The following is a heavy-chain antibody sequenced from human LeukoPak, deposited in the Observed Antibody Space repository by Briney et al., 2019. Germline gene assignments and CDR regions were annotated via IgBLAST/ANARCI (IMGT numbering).Heavy chain of an antibody. D-gene: IGHD2-2*01. Sequence: GGSLRLSCAASGFTFSSYGMHWVRQAPGKGPEWVAFIRYDGSNKYYADSVKGRFTISRDNSKNTLYLQMNSLRAEDTAVYYCAKDLYCSSTSCSEASWGQGTLVTVSS. V-gene: IGHV3-30*02. J-gene: IGHJ5*02. CDR2: IRYDGSNK. CDR1: GFTFSSYG. CDR3: AKDLYCSSTSCSEAS.